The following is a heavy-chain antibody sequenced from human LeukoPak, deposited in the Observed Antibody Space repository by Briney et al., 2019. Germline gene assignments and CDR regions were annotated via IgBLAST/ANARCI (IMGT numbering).Heavy chain of an antibody. J-gene: IGHJ4*02. CDR3: ARASDGGDCFDY. V-gene: IGHV4-30-2*01. CDR2: IYHSGST. CDR1: GGSISSGGYY. D-gene: IGHD3-16*01. Sequence: SETLSLTCTVSGGSISSGGYYWSWLRQPPGKGLEWIGYIYHSGSTYYNPSLKSRVTISVDRSKNQFSLKLSSVTAADTAVYYCARASDGGDCFDYWGQGTLVTVSS.